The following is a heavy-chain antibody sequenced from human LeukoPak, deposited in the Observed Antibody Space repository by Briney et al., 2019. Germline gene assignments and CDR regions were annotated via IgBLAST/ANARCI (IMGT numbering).Heavy chain of an antibody. CDR1: GYTCTGYY. J-gene: IGHJ4*02. V-gene: IGHV1-2*02. Sequence: ASVKVSGKASGYTCTGYYMHWVRQAPGQGLEWMGWINPNSGGTNYAQNFQGRVTMTRDTSISTAYMELSRLRSDDTAVYYCARLSCTNGVCYLIGGYFDYWGQGTLVTVSS. CDR3: ARLSCTNGVCYLIGGYFDY. CDR2: INPNSGGT. D-gene: IGHD2-8*01.